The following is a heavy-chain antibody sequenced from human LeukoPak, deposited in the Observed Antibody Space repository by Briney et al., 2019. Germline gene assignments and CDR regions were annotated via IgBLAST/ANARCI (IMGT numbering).Heavy chain of an antibody. V-gene: IGHV3-48*03. J-gene: IGHJ4*02. CDR3: ARGVNDYDSSGYYFSY. D-gene: IGHD3-22*01. CDR1: GFTFSSYN. Sequence: PGGSLRLSCAASGFTFSSYNMNWVRQAPGKGLEWVSYISSSGSSIYYADSVKGRFTISIDNAKNSLYLQLNSLRAEDTAVYYCARGVNDYDSSGYYFSYWGQGTPVTVSS. CDR2: ISSSGSSI.